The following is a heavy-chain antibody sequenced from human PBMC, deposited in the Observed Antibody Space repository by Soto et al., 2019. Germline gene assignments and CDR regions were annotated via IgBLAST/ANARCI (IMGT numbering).Heavy chain of an antibody. CDR2: ISYDGSNK. CDR3: ARVRVVTPSYYYGMDV. V-gene: IGHV3-30-3*01. CDR1: GFTFSSYA. D-gene: IGHD2-15*01. J-gene: IGHJ6*02. Sequence: VGSLRLSCAASGFTFSSYAMHWVRQAPGKGLEWVAVISYDGSNKYYADSVKGRFTISRDNSKNTLYLQMNSLRAEDTAVYYCARVRVVTPSYYYGMDVWGQGTTVTVSS.